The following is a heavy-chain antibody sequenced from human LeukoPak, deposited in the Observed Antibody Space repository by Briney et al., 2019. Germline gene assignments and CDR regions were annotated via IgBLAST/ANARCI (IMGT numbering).Heavy chain of an antibody. J-gene: IGHJ4*02. CDR2: IYSSRST. CDR1: GDSISSGDYY. V-gene: IGHV4-61*02. D-gene: IGHD1-20*01. CDR3: ARGNWNYFDY. Sequence: SQTLSLTCTVSGDSISSGDYYWTWIRQPAGKGLEWIGRIYSSRSTNYNTSLKSRLTISLDTSKNQFSLKLSSVTAADTAVYYCARGNWNYFDYWGQGTLVPVSS.